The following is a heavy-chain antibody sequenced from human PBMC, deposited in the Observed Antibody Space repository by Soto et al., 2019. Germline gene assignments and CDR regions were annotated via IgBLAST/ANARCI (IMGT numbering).Heavy chain of an antibody. CDR3: ARISQPPMYNWFDP. D-gene: IGHD3-10*02. CDR2: IYYSGST. CDR1: GGSISSYY. V-gene: IGHV4-59*01. Sequence: SETLSLTCTVSGGSISSYYWSWIRQPPGKGLEWIGYIYYSGSTNYNPSLKSRVTISVDTSKNQFSLKLSSVTAADTAVYYCARISQPPMYNWFDPWGQGTLVTVSS. J-gene: IGHJ5*02.